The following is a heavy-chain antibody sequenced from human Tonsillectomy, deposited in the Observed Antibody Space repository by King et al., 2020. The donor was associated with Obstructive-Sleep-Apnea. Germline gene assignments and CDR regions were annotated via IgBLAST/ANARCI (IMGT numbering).Heavy chain of an antibody. D-gene: IGHD5-12*01. CDR3: AVARNAIHDYYLGMDV. Sequence: VQLVESGGGLVKPGGSLRLSCAVSGITFNTYRMTWVRQAPGRGLEWISSITSSNGDMYYADSVKGRFTISRDNAKKSLFLQMNSLRVKDTAVYYCAVARNAIHDYYLGMDVWGQGTAITVS. CDR2: ITSSNGDM. J-gene: IGHJ6*02. V-gene: IGHV3-21*01. CDR1: GITFNTYR.